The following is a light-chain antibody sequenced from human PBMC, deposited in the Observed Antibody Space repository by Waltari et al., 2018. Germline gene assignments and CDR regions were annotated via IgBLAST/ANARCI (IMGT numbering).Light chain of an antibody. CDR2: HAS. V-gene: IGKV3-20*01. J-gene: IGKJ1*01. CDR3: QHYVSLPVT. CDR1: QSLSIY. Sequence: EIVLTQSPGTLSLSPGERATLSCRASQSLSIYLAWYQQKPGRAPRLLILHASSRATGVPARFSGSGSGTDFSLTISRLEPEDFAVYYCQHYVSLPVTFGQGTKVEIK.